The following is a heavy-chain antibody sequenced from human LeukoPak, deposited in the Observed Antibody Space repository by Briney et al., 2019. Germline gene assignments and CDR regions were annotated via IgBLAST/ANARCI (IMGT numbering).Heavy chain of an antibody. V-gene: IGHV3-74*01. D-gene: IGHD5-12*01. CDR1: GFSLSGYW. J-gene: IGHJ5*02. Sequence: GGSLRLSRVASGFSLSGYWMYWVRQAPGKGLMYISRNNGDGSTTNYADLVKGRFTMSRDNVENTLYLQMNSLRAEDTAVYYCARDPRNIGLAPWGQGTLVTVSS. CDR2: NNGDGSTT. CDR3: ARDPRNIGLAP.